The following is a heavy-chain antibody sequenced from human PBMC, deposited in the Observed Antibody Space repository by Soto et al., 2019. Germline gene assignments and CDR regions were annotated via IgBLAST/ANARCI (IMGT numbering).Heavy chain of an antibody. D-gene: IGHD6-13*01. CDR1: GGSISSGGYS. J-gene: IGHJ5*02. V-gene: IGHV4-30-2*01. CDR2: IYHSGST. CDR3: AVLGSSSWQNWFDP. Sequence: SETLSLTCAVSGGSISSGGYSWSWIRQPPGKGLEWIGYIYHSGSTYYNPSLKSRVTISVDRSKNQFSLKLSSVTAADTAVYYCAVLGSSSWQNWFDPWGQETLVTVSS.